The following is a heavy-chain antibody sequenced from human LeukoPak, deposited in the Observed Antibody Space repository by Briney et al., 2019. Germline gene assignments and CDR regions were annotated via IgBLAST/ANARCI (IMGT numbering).Heavy chain of an antibody. V-gene: IGHV3-48*01. CDR2: ITTSSTTI. CDR3: ARNFGSGSFLDY. Sequence: GGSLRLSCTASGFTFSGYRMNWVRRAPRKGLEWVAYITTSSTTIYYADSVRGRFTISRDNARNSLYLQMNGLRAEDSAVYYCARNFGSGSFLDYWGQGILVTVSS. D-gene: IGHD3-10*01. J-gene: IGHJ4*02. CDR1: GFTFSGYR.